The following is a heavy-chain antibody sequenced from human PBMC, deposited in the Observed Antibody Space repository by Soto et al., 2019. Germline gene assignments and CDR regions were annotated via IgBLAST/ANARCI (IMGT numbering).Heavy chain of an antibody. D-gene: IGHD6-19*01. CDR2: IYHSGST. CDR1: GGSISSGCYS. J-gene: IGHJ4*02. Sequence: SETLSLTCAVSGGSISSGCYSWSWIRQPPGKGLEWIGYIYHSGSTYYNPTLKRRVTISVERSKNQFCLKLSYVTAGAPVVYYGARGGSGWFYRDSWGQGTRATVSS. V-gene: IGHV4-30-2*01. CDR3: ARGGSGWFYRDS.